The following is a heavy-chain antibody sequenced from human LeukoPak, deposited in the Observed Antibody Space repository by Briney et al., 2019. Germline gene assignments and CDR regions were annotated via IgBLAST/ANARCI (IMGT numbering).Heavy chain of an antibody. CDR1: GGTFSSYA. Sequence: ASVKVSCKASGGTFSSYAISLVRQAPGQGLEWMGRIIPIFGTANYAQKFQGRVTITTDESTSTAYMELSSLRSEDTAVYYCARGNGYYDSSGYHGAFDIWGQGTMVTVSS. V-gene: IGHV1-69*05. CDR3: ARGNGYYDSSGYHGAFDI. J-gene: IGHJ3*02. CDR2: IIPIFGTA. D-gene: IGHD3-22*01.